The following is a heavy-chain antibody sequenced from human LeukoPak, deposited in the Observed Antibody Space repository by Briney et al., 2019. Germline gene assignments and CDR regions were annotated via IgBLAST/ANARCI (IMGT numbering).Heavy chain of an antibody. V-gene: IGHV5-51*01. CDR1: GYRFTSYW. Sequence: GESLQISCKGSGYRFTSYWIAWVRQMPGKGLEWMGIIYPGDSDTRYSPSFQGQVTISADKSISTAYLQWSSLKASDTAMYYCARRVGSSSWFFDYWGQGTLVTVSS. D-gene: IGHD6-13*01. CDR3: ARRVGSSSWFFDY. J-gene: IGHJ4*02. CDR2: IYPGDSDT.